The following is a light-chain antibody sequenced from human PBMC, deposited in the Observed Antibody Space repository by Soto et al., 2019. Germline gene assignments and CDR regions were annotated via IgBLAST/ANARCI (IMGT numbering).Light chain of an antibody. CDR2: DVS. CDR1: SSDVGGYNY. CDR3: RTYTTSNTRQLV. V-gene: IGLV2-14*01. J-gene: IGLJ1*01. Sequence: SVVPRGGAVSGSRGQPINISCTGTSSDVGGYNYVSWYQQHPGKAPKFMIYDVSNRPSGVPNRFSRSKPGNTASLTISGLQAEDEADYHCRTYTTSNTRQLVFGPGTKVTVL.